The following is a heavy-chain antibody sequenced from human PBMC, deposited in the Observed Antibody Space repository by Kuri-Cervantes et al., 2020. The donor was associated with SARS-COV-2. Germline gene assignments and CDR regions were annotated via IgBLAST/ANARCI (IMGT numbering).Heavy chain of an antibody. V-gene: IGHV1-69*13. CDR3: ARPPDPVGSGYGMDV. J-gene: IGHJ6*02. D-gene: IGHD3-10*01. Sequence: SVKVSCKTPGVTFSSYAISWVRQAPGQGLEWMGGIIPIFGTANYAQKCQGRITITADEYTSTAYIELSSLRSEDTAVYYCARPPDPVGSGYGMDVWGQGTTVTVSS. CDR1: GVTFSSYA. CDR2: IIPIFGTA.